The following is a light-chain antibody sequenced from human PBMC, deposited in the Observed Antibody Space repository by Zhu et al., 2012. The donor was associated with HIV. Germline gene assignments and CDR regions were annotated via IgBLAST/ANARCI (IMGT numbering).Light chain of an antibody. Sequence: IVLTQSPATLSLSPGERATVSCRASRSVRSFLAWYQQKPGQAPRLLIYDISNRATGIPDRFSGSGSGTDFTLTISRLEPEDFAVYYCYQYIISPYTFGQGTKVEIK. J-gene: IGKJ2*01. CDR1: RSVRSF. V-gene: IGKV3-11*01. CDR3: YQYIISPYT. CDR2: DIS.